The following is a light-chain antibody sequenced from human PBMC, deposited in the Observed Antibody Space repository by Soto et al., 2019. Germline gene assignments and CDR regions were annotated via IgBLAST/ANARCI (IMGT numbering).Light chain of an antibody. CDR2: DVS. J-gene: IGLJ1*01. Sequence: QSALTQPRSVSGSPGQSVTISCTGTSSDVGGYNYVSWYQQHPGKAPKLMIYDVSKRPSGVPDRFSGSKSGNTASLTISGXXXEDEADYYCCSYAGSYTLFVFGTGTKLTVL. CDR3: CSYAGSYTLFV. CDR1: SSDVGGYNY. V-gene: IGLV2-11*01.